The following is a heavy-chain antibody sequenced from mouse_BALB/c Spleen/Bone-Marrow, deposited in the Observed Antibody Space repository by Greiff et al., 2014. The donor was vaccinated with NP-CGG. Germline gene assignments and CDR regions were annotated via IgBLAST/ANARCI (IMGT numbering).Heavy chain of an antibody. Sequence: LVLTGASVKISCKASGYSFTGYYTHWVKQSHGKSLEWIGYISCYNGATNFNQKFKGKATFTVDTSSSTAYMQFNRLTSEDSAVYYCARLDYGSSYAMDYWGQGTSVTVSS. CDR3: ARLDYGSSYAMDY. CDR2: ISCYNGAT. J-gene: IGHJ4*01. CDR1: GYSFTGYY. D-gene: IGHD1-1*01. V-gene: IGHV1S34*01.